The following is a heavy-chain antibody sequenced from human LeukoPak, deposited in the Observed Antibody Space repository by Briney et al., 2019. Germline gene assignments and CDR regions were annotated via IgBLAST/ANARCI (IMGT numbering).Heavy chain of an antibody. CDR3: ARSVRSYDSSGYYNNWFDP. CDR1: GGSISSYY. J-gene: IGHJ5*02. D-gene: IGHD3-22*01. Sequence: PSETLSLTCTVSGGSISSYYWSWVRQPAGKGLEWSGRIYTSGSTNYNPSLNSQVTMSVDTSKNQFSLKLSSVTAADTAVYYCARSVRSYDSSGYYNNWFDPWGQGTLVTVSS. V-gene: IGHV4-4*07. CDR2: IYTSGST.